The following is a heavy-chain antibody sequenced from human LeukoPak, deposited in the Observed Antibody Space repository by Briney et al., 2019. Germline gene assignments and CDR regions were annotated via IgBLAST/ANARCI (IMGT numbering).Heavy chain of an antibody. V-gene: IGHV7-4-1*02. D-gene: IGHD3-10*01. CDR3: ARDRVLLWFGESYYFDY. Sequence: EASVKVSCKASGYTFTSHAINWVRQAPGQGLEWMGWINTNTGNPTYAQGFTGRFVFSLDTSVSTAYLQISSLKAEDTAVYYCARDRVLLWFGESYYFDYWGQGTLVTVSS. CDR1: GYTFTSHA. J-gene: IGHJ4*02. CDR2: INTNTGNP.